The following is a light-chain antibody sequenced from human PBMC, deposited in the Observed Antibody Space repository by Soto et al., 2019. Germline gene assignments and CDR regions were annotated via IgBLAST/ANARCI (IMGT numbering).Light chain of an antibody. Sequence: QSALTQPASVSGSPGQSITISCTGTSSDVGGYNFVSWYQQHPGKAPRLLIYDVTNRPSGVPDRFSGSKSGNTASLTISGLQAEDEAHYYCNSYTSNHTQWLFGGGTKLTVL. CDR2: DVT. V-gene: IGLV2-14*03. CDR3: NSYTSNHTQWL. J-gene: IGLJ3*02. CDR1: SSDVGGYNF.